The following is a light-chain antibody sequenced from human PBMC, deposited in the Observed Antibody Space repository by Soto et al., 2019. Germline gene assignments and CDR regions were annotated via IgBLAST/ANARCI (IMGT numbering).Light chain of an antibody. V-gene: IGKV1-5*03. CDR3: QQYIYWPYT. CDR1: QTISSW. Sequence: DIQMTQSPSTLSGSVGDRVTITCRASQTISSWLAWYQQKPGKAPKLLIYKASTLKSGVPSRFSGSGSGTEFTLTVSSPQSEDFAVYYCQQYIYWPYTFGQGTKVDIK. CDR2: KAS. J-gene: IGKJ2*01.